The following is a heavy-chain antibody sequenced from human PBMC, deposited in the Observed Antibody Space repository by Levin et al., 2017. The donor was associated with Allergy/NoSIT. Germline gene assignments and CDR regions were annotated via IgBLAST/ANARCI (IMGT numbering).Heavy chain of an antibody. V-gene: IGHV3-48*03. CDR3: ARGSGSYSDFDY. CDR2: ISSSGSTI. D-gene: IGHD1-26*01. CDR1: GFTFRSYE. Sequence: LSLTCAASGFTFRSYEMNWVRQAPGKGLEWVSYISSSGSTIYYADSVKGRFTISRDNAKNSLYLQMDSLRAEDTAVYYCARGSGSYSDFDYWGQGTLVTVSS. J-gene: IGHJ4*02.